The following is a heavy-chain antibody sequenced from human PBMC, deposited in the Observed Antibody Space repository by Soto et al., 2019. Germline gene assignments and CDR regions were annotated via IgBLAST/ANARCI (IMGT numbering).Heavy chain of an antibody. Sequence: APVKVSCKASGYTFTSYYMHWVRQAPGQGLEWMGTINPSGGSTSYAQKFQGRVTMTRDTSTSTVYMELSSLRSEDTAVYYCARYGSGSYYGHSAYCFDPWGQGTLVTVSS. CDR3: ARYGSGSYYGHSAYCFDP. CDR1: GYTFTSYY. D-gene: IGHD3-10*01. V-gene: IGHV1-46*01. CDR2: INPSGGST. J-gene: IGHJ5*02.